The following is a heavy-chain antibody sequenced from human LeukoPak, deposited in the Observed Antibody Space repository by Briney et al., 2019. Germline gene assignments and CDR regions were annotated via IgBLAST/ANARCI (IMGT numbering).Heavy chain of an antibody. D-gene: IGHD3-22*01. Sequence: ASVKVSCKASGYTFTSYGISWVRQAPGQGLGWMGWIGAYNGNTNYAQKLQGRVTMTTDTSTSTAYMELRSLRSDDTAVYYCARDRTGSSGYYSTDYWGQGTLVTVSS. V-gene: IGHV1-18*01. CDR2: IGAYNGNT. J-gene: IGHJ4*02. CDR3: ARDRTGSSGYYSTDY. CDR1: GYTFTSYG.